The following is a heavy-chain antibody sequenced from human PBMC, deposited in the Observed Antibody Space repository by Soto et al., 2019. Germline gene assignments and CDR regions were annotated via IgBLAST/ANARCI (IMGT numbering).Heavy chain of an antibody. CDR1: GYTFTTYG. CDR3: ARVVKAGDYGDYGRYYFDY. J-gene: IGHJ4*01. D-gene: IGHD4-17*01. CDR2: ISAYSGNT. V-gene: IGHV1-18*04. Sequence: QVQLVQSGAEVKKPGASVKVSCKASGYTFTTYGITWVRQAPGQGLEWMGWISAYSGNTNYAQKLQGRLTVTTDPSTNTAYMDMRSLRSADTAVYYCARVVKAGDYGDYGRYYFDYWGHGTLVTVSS.